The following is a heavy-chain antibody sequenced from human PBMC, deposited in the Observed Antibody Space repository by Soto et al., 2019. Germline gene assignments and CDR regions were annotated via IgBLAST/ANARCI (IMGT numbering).Heavy chain of an antibody. CDR1: GGSIGSTDSY. J-gene: IGHJ1*01. CDR2: IYYTGGT. CDR3: ARGGIGWAEYFQH. Sequence: QVQLQESGPGLVEPSQTLSLTCTVSGGSIGSTDSYWSWIRRPPGKGLEWIGYIYYTGGTFYNPSLRSRRTISLETSSNQFSLTLTSVTATDTGIYYCARGGIGWAEYFQHWGQGTLVAVSS. V-gene: IGHV4-30-4*08. D-gene: IGHD6-25*01.